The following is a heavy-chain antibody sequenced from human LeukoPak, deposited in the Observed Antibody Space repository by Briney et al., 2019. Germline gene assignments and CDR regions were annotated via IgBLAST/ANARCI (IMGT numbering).Heavy chain of an antibody. J-gene: IGHJ4*02. CDR3: VRGADTGYSSDS. D-gene: IGHD3-9*01. CDR2: IKQDGSEK. Sequence: GGSLRLSCAASGFTFSSYSMNWVRQAPGKGLEWVANIKQDGSEKYYVDSVKGRFTISRDNAKNSLYLQMNSLRAEDTAVYYCVRGADTGYSSDSWGQGTLVTVSS. V-gene: IGHV3-7*01. CDR1: GFTFSSYS.